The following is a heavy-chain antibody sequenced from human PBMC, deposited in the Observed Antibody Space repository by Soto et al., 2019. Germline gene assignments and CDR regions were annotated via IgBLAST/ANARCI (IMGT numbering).Heavy chain of an antibody. D-gene: IGHD2-8*01. J-gene: IGHJ3*02. CDR1: GGTFSSYA. CDR3: ATVTPFIVLMVYAPSLYPNDAFDI. Sequence: ASVKVSCKASGGTFSSYAISWVRQAPGQGLEWMGGIIPIFGTANYAQKFQGRVTMTEDTSTDTAYMELSSLRSEDTAVYYCATVTPFIVLMVYAPSLYPNDAFDIWGQGTMVTVSS. V-gene: IGHV1-69*06. CDR2: IIPIFGTA.